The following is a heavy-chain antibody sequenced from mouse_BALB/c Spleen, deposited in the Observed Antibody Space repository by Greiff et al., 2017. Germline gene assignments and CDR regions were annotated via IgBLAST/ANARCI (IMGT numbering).Heavy chain of an antibody. V-gene: IGHV1-4*02. CDR1: GYTFTSYT. Sequence: VQLQQSAAELARPGASVKMSCKASGYTFTSYTMHWVKQRPGQGLEWIGYINPSSGYTEYNQKFKDKTTLTADKSSSTAYMQLSSLTSEDSAVYYCARDRYDGGYFDVWGAGTTVTVSS. CDR2: INPSSGYT. J-gene: IGHJ1*01. CDR3: ARDRYDGGYFDV. D-gene: IGHD2-14*01.